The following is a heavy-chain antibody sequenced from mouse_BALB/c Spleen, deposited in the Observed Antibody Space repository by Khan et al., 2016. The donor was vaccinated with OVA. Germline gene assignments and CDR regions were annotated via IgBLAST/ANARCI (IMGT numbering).Heavy chain of an antibody. J-gene: IGHJ3*01. V-gene: IGHV3-6*02. CDR2: IRYDGDS. CDR1: GYSITSGYF. D-gene: IGHD3-1*01. Sequence: QLEESGPGLVKPSQSLSLTCSVTGYSITSGYFWNWIRQFPGNNLEWLGYIRYDGDSNYNPSLKNRISITRDTSKKQFFLKLNTGTPEDTATYYCARGGSSGPAWFAYWGQGTLVTVSA. CDR3: ARGGSSGPAWFAY.